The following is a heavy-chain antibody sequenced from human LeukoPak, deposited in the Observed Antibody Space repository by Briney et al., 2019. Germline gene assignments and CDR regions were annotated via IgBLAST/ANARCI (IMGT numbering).Heavy chain of an antibody. V-gene: IGHV1-69*04. D-gene: IGHD6-13*01. Sequence: SVKVSCKASGGTFSSYAISWVRQAPGQGLEWMGRIIPILGIANYAQKFQGRVTITADKSTSTAYMELSSLRSEDTAVYYCARVAAAGANWFDPWGQGTLVTVSS. CDR2: IIPILGIA. J-gene: IGHJ5*02. CDR1: GGTFSSYA. CDR3: ARVAAAGANWFDP.